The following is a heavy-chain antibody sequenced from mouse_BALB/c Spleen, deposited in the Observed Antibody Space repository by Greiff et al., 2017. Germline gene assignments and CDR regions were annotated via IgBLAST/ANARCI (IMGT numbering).Heavy chain of an antibody. CDR2: IYPGGGYT. J-gene: IGHJ4*01. V-gene: IGHV1-63*02. Sequence: QVQLKESGAELVRPGTSVKISCKASGYTFTNYWLGWVKQRPGHGLEWIGDIYPGGGYTNYNEKFKGKATLTADTSSSTAYMQLSSLTSEDSAVYFCARGDYGYYAMDYWGQGTSFTVSA. CDR1: GYTFTNYW. CDR3: ARGDYGYYAMDY. D-gene: IGHD1-2*01.